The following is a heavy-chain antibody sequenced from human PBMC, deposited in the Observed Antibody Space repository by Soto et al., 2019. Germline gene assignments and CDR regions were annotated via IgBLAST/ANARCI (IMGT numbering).Heavy chain of an antibody. CDR1: GFTFSSYA. CDR3: ARAEYYDFWSGYLSPLDV. D-gene: IGHD3-3*01. V-gene: IGHV3-23*01. J-gene: IGHJ6*04. Sequence: GGSLRLSCAASGFTFSSYAMSWVRQTPGKGLEWVSAISGSGGSTYYADSVKGRFTISRDNSKNTLYLQMNSLRAEDTAVYYCARAEYYDFWSGYLSPLDVWGKGTTVTVSS. CDR2: ISGSGGST.